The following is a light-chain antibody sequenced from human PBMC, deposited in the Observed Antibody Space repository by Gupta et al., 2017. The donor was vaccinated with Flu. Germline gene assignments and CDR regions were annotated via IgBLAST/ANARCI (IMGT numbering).Light chain of an antibody. Sequence: KEEVTITCRASQNIGTSLNWYQQKPDQSPKLLIKYASQSVSGVPSRFSGSGSGTDFTLTINKLAAEDAATYYCHQSSNLPWTFGQGTKLEIK. J-gene: IGKJ1*01. V-gene: IGKV6-21*01. CDR2: YAS. CDR1: QNIGTS. CDR3: HQSSNLPWT.